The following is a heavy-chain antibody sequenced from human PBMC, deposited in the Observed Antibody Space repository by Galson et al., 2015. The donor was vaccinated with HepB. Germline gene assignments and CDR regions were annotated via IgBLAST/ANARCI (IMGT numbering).Heavy chain of an antibody. Sequence: SLRLSCAASGFTFSSYAMGWVRQAPGKGLEWVSAISGSGGSTYYADSVKGRFTISRDNPKNTLYLQMNSLRAEDTAVYYCAKSLIRDPRELLIDYWGQGTLVTVSS. V-gene: IGHV3-23*01. CDR2: ISGSGGST. CDR1: GFTFSSYA. D-gene: IGHD1-26*01. J-gene: IGHJ4*02. CDR3: AKSLIRDPRELLIDY.